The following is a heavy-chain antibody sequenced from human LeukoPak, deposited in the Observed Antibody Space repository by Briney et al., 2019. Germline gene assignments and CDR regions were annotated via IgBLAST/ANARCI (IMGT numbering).Heavy chain of an antibody. CDR3: ARPLWFGEKINAFEI. Sequence: GESLKISCEGSGYSFSSYWIGWVRQMPGKGLEWMGIIYPGDSDTRYSPSFQGQVTISADKSIGTAYLQWSSLKASDTAMYCCARPLWFGEKINAFEIWGQGTMVTVSS. CDR2: IYPGDSDT. D-gene: IGHD3-10*01. J-gene: IGHJ3*02. CDR1: GYSFSSYW. V-gene: IGHV5-51*01.